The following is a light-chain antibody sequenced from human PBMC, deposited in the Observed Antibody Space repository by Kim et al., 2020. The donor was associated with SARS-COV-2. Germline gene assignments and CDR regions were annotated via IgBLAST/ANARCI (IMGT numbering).Light chain of an antibody. CDR1: QSVSSSY. CDR3: QLYGSSPYS. J-gene: IGKJ2*03. Sequence: EIALTPSPGTLSLSPGERATLSCRASQSVSSSYLAWYQQNPGQAPRLLIYGASSRATGIPDRFSGSGSGTDFTLTISRLEPEDFAVYYCQLYGSSPYSFGQGTKREI. CDR2: GAS. V-gene: IGKV3-20*01.